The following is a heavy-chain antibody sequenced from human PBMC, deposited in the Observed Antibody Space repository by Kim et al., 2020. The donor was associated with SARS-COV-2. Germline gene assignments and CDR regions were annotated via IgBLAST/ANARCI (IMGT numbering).Heavy chain of an antibody. CDR3: ATLRRDGSKNVLGY. D-gene: IGHD2-8*02. Sequence: ASVKVSCKASGYTFTDYFMHWVRQAPGQGLEWMGWISPSSGGTKYAQKFQGRVTMTRDTSINTAYMELSRLTSDDTAVYYCATLRRDGSKNVLGYWGQGTLVTVSS. CDR1: GYTFTDYF. V-gene: IGHV1-2*02. CDR2: ISPSSGGT. J-gene: IGHJ4*02.